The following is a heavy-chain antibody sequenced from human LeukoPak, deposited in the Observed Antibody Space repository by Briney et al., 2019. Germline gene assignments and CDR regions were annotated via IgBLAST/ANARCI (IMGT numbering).Heavy chain of an antibody. CDR3: ARSAGGNYFDY. CDR1: GFTFDNCN. V-gene: IGHV3-21*01. J-gene: IGHJ4*02. CDR2: ISSGTNYI. Sequence: PGGSLRLSCAASGFTFDNCNMNWVRQAPGKGLEWVSSISSGTNYIFEADSVKGRFTVTKDTALNSLSLQMNSLRADDTAVYYCARSAGGNYFDYWDQGTLVTVSS. D-gene: IGHD2-8*02.